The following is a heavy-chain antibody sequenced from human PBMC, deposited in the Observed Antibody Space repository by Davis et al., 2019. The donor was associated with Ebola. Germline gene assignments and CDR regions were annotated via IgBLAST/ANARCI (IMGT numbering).Heavy chain of an antibody. V-gene: IGHV3-53*04. D-gene: IGHD6-19*01. CDR3: ARGSHYSTGWNAYYFDY. Sequence: GGSLRLSCAASGITVSSNYMSWIRQAPGKGLEWVSVIYSGGNTFYVDSVKGRFTISRHNSNNMIYLQMNTLRPDDTAVYYCARGSHYSTGWNAYYFDYWGQGTLVTVSS. CDR1: GITVSSNY. J-gene: IGHJ4*02. CDR2: IYSGGNT.